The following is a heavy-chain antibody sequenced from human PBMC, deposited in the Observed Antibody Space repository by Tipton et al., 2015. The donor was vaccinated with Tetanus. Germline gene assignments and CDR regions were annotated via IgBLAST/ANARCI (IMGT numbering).Heavy chain of an antibody. CDR2: IYYSGTT. V-gene: IGHV4-4*02. D-gene: IGHD3-22*01. Sequence: GLVKPSGTLSLTCDVSGGPVSSSNWWSWVRQAPGKGLEWIGEIYYSGTTNYNPSLMSRVTLSLDTARGQFSLKLTSVTAADAAVYFCARDRRDFAYDSRGFYSPLYYFDNWGQGVRVTVSS. CDR3: ARDRRDFAYDSRGFYSPLYYFDN. J-gene: IGHJ4*02. CDR1: GGPVSSSNW.